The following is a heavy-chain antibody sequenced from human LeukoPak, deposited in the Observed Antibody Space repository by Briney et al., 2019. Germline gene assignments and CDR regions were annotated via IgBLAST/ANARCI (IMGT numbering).Heavy chain of an antibody. D-gene: IGHD6-6*01. J-gene: IGHJ4*02. CDR3: ARRPSSSSPTYFDY. CDR2: ISGSGGTS. V-gene: IGHV3-23*01. Sequence: GGSLRLSCAASGFPFTSYAMSWVRQAPGKGLEWVSAISGSGGTSYYADSVKGRFTISRDNSKNTLYLQMNSLRGEDTAVYYCARRPSSSSPTYFDYWGQGTLVTVSS. CDR1: GFPFTSYA.